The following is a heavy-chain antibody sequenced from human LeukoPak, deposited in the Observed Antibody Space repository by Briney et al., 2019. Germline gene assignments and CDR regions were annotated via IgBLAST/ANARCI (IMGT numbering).Heavy chain of an antibody. J-gene: IGHJ5*02. CDR2: INPYSGGT. Sequence: ASVKVSCKASGYTFTGYYMHWVRQAPGQGLEWMGWINPYSGGTNYAQKLQGSVTMTRDTSISTAYMELSRLRSDDTAVYYCARGPRHYDRVWGSSPWGQGTLVTVSS. V-gene: IGHV1-2*02. CDR3: ARGPRHYDRVWGSSP. CDR1: GYTFTGYY. D-gene: IGHD3-16*01.